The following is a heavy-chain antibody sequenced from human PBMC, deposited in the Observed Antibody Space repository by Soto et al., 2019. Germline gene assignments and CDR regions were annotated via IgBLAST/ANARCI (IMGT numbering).Heavy chain of an antibody. J-gene: IGHJ2*01. V-gene: IGHV1-69*01. CDR2: IIPISGTA. CDR1: GGTFSSYA. D-gene: IGHD3-10*01. Sequence: QVQLVQSGAAVKKPGSSVKVSCKASGGTFSSYAISWVRQAPGRGLEWMGGIIPISGTANYAQKCQGRITITADESTSTAYMELSSLRSEDTAVYYCARTNMVRGYWYFDLWGRGTMVPVSS. CDR3: ARTNMVRGYWYFDL.